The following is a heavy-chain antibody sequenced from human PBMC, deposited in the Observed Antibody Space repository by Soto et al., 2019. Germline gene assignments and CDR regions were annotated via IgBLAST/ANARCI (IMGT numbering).Heavy chain of an antibody. V-gene: IGHV3-30-3*01. D-gene: IGHD2-15*01. Sequence: QVQLVESGGGVVQPGRSLRLSCAASGFTFSSYAMHWVRQAPGKGLEWVAVISYDGSNKYYADSVKGRFTISRGNSKNTLYLQMNSLRAEDTAVYYCARDLLGYCSGGSCYWGQGTLVTVSS. CDR1: GFTFSSYA. CDR3: ARDLLGYCSGGSCY. CDR2: ISYDGSNK. J-gene: IGHJ4*02.